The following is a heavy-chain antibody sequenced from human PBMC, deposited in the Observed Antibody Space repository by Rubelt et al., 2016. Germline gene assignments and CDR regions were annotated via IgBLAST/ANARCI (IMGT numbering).Heavy chain of an antibody. CDR2: IIPIFGTA. Sequence: QVQLVQSGAEVKKPGSSVKVSCKASGGTFSSYAISWVRQAPGQGLEWMGGIIPIFGTANYAKKFQGRVTITADKSTSTAYMELSSLRSEDTAVYYCASPPYDILTGYDYYYGMDVWGQGTTVTVSS. V-gene: IGHV1-69*06. J-gene: IGHJ6*02. D-gene: IGHD3-9*01. CDR1: GGTFSSYA. CDR3: ASPPYDILTGYDYYYGMDV.